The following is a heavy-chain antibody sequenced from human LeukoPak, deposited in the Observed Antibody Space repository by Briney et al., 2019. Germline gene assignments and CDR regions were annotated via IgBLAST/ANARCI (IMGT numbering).Heavy chain of an antibody. CDR1: GFTVSSNY. CDR3: ARDPAGDCSSSSCTEGN. D-gene: IGHD2-2*01. J-gene: IGHJ4*02. V-gene: IGHV3-66*01. CDR2: IYNSGKT. Sequence: GGSLRLSCAASGFTVSSNYMSWVRQAPGQGLEWVSIIYNSGKTYYADSVKGRFTISRDNSHNTLYLQMNSLRAEDTAVYYCARDPAGDCSSSSCTEGNWGQGTLVSVSS.